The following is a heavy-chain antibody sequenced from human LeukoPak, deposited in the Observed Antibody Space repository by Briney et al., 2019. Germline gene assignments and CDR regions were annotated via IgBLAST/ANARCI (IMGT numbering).Heavy chain of an antibody. CDR1: GFTFSSYS. CDR2: ISSSSSYI. CDR3: ARDYYDSSGVFDY. D-gene: IGHD3-22*01. Sequence: GGSLRLSCAASGFTFSSYSMNWVRQAPGKGLEWVSSISSSSSYIYYADSVKGRFTISRDNAKNSLYLQMNSLIAEDTAVYYCARDYYDSSGVFDYWGQGTLVTVSS. V-gene: IGHV3-21*01. J-gene: IGHJ4*02.